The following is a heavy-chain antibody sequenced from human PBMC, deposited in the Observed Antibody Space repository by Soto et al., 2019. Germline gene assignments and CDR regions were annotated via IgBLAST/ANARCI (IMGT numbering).Heavy chain of an antibody. CDR2: IKSKSDGGTT. D-gene: IGHD2-15*01. Sequence: PGGSLRLSCAASGFTFSDAWMSWVRQAPGKGLYWVGRIKSKSDGGTTEYAAPVRGRFTISRDDSKNTLYLQMHSLKTEDTAVYYCTTDLWRIAVVVGSTGYFNPWGQGTPVTVYS. CDR1: GFTFSDAW. J-gene: IGHJ5*02. V-gene: IGHV3-15*01. CDR3: TTDLWRIAVVVGSTGYFNP.